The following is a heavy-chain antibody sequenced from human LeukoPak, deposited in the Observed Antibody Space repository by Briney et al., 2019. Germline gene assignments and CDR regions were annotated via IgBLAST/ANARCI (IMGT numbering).Heavy chain of an antibody. CDR2: ISGSGGST. CDR3: ARGDPHGGSGYSYFDY. D-gene: IGHD3-22*01. V-gene: IGHV3-23*01. Sequence: GGSLRLSCAASGFTFSSYAMSWVRQAPGKGLEWVSAISGSGGSTYYADSVKGRFTISRDNSKNTLYLQMNSLRAEDTAVYYCARGDPHGGSGYSYFDYWGQGTLVTVSS. J-gene: IGHJ4*02. CDR1: GFTFSSYA.